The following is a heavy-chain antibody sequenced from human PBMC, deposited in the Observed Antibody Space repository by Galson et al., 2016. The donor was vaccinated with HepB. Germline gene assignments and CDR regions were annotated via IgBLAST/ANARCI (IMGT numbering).Heavy chain of an antibody. D-gene: IGHD3-3*01. CDR3: ARGGRLRFLEWSDPRAGDFDY. CDR1: GGSFSDYY. V-gene: IGHV4-34*01. CDR2: ITHSGSP. Sequence: AVYGGSFSDYYWSWIRQPPGKGLEWIGEITHSGSPKYNPSLKSRVTMSVDTSKNQFSLRLSSVTAADTAVYYCARGGRLRFLEWSDPRAGDFDYWGQGTLVTVSS. J-gene: IGHJ4*02.